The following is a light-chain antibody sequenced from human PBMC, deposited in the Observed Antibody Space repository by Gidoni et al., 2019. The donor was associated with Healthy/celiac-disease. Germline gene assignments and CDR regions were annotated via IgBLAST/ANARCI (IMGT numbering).Light chain of an antibody. J-gene: IGKJ4*01. CDR2: KAS. CDR3: QQYNGYPLT. Sequence: QMTQSPSTLSAAVGDRVTITCRASQSISNWLAWYQQKPGQAPKLLIYKASSLESGVPSRFSGSGSGTEFTLTISSLQPDDFATYYGQQYNGYPLTFGGGTKVEIK. V-gene: IGKV1-5*03. CDR1: QSISNW.